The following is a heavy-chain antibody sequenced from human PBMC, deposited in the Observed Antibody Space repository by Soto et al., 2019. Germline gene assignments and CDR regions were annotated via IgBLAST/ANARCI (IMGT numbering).Heavy chain of an antibody. CDR1: GFNVNRNY. V-gene: IGHV3-53*01. CDR2: IYHTGST. CDR3: ARGGGLFSSTLDY. J-gene: IGHJ4*02. D-gene: IGHD6-13*01. Sequence: GGSLRLSCAASGFNVNRNYMTWVRQAPGKGLEWVSLIYHTGSTYYADSVKGRFTISRDSSKNTLFLQMNSLRSEDTAVYYCARGGGLFSSTLDYWGQGTMVTVSS.